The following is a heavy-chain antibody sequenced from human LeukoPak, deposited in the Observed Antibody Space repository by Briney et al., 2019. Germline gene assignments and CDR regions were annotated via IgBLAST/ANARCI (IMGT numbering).Heavy chain of an antibody. J-gene: IGHJ6*02. CDR2: IYSGGST. D-gene: IGHD6-13*01. V-gene: IGHV3-53*01. CDR3: AREFLSSWSGGSEINSWGSDYYYGMDV. CDR1: GFTVSSNY. Sequence: GGSLRLSCAASGFTVSSNYMSWVREAPGKGLEWVSVIYSGGSTYYADSVKGRFTISRDNSKNTLYLQMNSLRAEDTAVYYCAREFLSSWSGGSEINSWGSDYYYGMDVWGQGTTVTVSS.